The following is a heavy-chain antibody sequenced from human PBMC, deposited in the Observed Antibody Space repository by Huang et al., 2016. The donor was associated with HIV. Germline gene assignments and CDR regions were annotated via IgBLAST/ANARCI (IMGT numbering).Heavy chain of an antibody. CDR1: GGSFSGYY. Sequence: QVQLQQWGAGLLRPSETLSLTCAVYGGSFSGYYGTWIRQPPGKGLAWIGEINHRESTNDNPSLKSRVTSSVDTSRNQFSLTLTSVTAADTAVYYCARGQGGYYYYYMDVWGKGTTVTVSS. V-gene: IGHV4-34*01. CDR2: INHREST. CDR3: ARGQGGYYYYYMDV. J-gene: IGHJ6*03.